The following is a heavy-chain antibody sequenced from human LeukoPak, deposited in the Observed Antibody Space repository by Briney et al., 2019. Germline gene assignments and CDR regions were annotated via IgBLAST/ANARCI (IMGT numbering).Heavy chain of an antibody. D-gene: IGHD4-11*01. V-gene: IGHV4-61*02. Sequence: SSETLSLTCTVSGGSISSGSYYWSWIRQPAGKGLEWIGRIYTSGSTNYNPSLKSRVTISVDTSKNQFSLKLSSVTAAGTAVYYCATMTTVTYLFDYWGQGTLVTVSS. J-gene: IGHJ4*02. CDR3: ATMTTVTYLFDY. CDR2: IYTSGST. CDR1: GGSISSGSYY.